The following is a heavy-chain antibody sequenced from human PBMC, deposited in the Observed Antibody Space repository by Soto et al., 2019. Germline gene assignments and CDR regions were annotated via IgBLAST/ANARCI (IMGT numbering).Heavy chain of an antibody. Sequence: SETLSLTCTVSGGSISSGDYYWSWIRQPPGKGLEWIGYIYYSGTTYYNPSLESRVTISVDASKNQFSLKVSSVTAADTAVYYCARALIQLWPHYYYGMDVWGQGTTVTAP. J-gene: IGHJ6*02. D-gene: IGHD5-18*01. CDR1: GGSISSGDYY. CDR3: ARALIQLWPHYYYGMDV. V-gene: IGHV4-30-4*01. CDR2: IYYSGTT.